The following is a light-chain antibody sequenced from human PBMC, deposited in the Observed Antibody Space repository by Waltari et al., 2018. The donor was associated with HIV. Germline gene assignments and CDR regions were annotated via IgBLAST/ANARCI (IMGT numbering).Light chain of an antibody. Sequence: DIQVTQSLSSLSASVGDRVTITCRASPAISNSLAWYQQKPGKAPKLLIYAACRLDTGVPSRFSGSGSGTDYTLTITGLQPEDFATYICQQYYSTLRLTFGGGTKVEI. CDR2: AAC. CDR1: PAISNS. CDR3: QQYYSTLRLT. V-gene: IGKV1-NL1*01. J-gene: IGKJ4*01.